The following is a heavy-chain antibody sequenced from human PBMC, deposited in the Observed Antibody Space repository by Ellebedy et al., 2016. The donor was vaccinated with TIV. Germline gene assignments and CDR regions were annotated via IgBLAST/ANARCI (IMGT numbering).Heavy chain of an antibody. Sequence: PGGSLRLSCAASGFSVSTYDIHWVRQAPGKGLEWVAVTSYDGSNTYYADSVKGRFTVSRDNSKSTVFLQMNSLRAEDTALYYCAKDYRGWGWYELDYWGQGTLVTVSS. D-gene: IGHD6-19*01. V-gene: IGHV3-30*18. CDR3: AKDYRGWGWYELDY. CDR1: GFSVSTYD. CDR2: TSYDGSNT. J-gene: IGHJ4*02.